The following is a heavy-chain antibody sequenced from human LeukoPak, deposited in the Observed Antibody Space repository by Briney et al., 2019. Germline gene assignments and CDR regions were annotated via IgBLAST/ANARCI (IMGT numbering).Heavy chain of an antibody. J-gene: IGHJ4*02. CDR2: ISTSNGHA. Sequence: ASVKISCKASGYPRGTYAITWVRQPPGQGLELMGWISTSNGHADYAHKFQDRVTMTTDSSTNTAYMELQSLRSDDTAVYYCAGPGNFYYDAWGRGTLVTVSS. V-gene: IGHV1-18*01. CDR3: AGPGNFYYDA. CDR1: GYPRGTYA. D-gene: IGHD1-1*01.